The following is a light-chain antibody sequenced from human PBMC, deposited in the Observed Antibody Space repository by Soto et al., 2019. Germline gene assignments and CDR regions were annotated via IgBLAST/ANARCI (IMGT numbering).Light chain of an antibody. CDR1: QSVGNNY. Sequence: ETVLTQSPGTLSLSPGETATLSCRASQSVGNNYLAWYQQKPAQAPRLLIYGASIRATGIPDRFSGSGSGTDFTLTISRLEPEDFAMYYCQQYARSSTFDQGTKVEI. CDR3: QQYARSST. CDR2: GAS. J-gene: IGKJ1*01. V-gene: IGKV3-20*01.